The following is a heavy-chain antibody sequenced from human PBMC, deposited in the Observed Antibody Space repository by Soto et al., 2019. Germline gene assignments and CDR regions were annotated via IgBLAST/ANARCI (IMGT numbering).Heavy chain of an antibody. CDR2: IYYSGST. D-gene: IGHD4-17*01. CDR3: ARIGLTTALL. CDR1: GGSINSGDYY. V-gene: IGHV4-30-4*01. J-gene: IGHJ4*02. Sequence: QVQLQESGPGQVKPSQTLSLTCTVSGGSINSGDYYWSWIRQPPGKGLEWIGYIYYSGSTYYNPPLRXXVXTXXDTSKTPFFLNLSSVTAADTAVYFCARIGLTTALLWGQGTLVTVSS.